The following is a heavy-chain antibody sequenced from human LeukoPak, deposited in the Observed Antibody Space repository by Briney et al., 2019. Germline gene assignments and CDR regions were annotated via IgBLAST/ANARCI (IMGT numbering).Heavy chain of an antibody. Sequence: PETLSLTCTVSGGSISSYYWSWIRQPPGKGLEWIGYIYYSGSTNYNPSLKGRVTISVDTSKSQFSLKLSSVTAADTAVYYCARSYCSGGGCYWFDPWGQGTLVTVSS. V-gene: IGHV4-59*08. CDR1: GGSISSYY. CDR2: IYYSGST. D-gene: IGHD2-15*01. J-gene: IGHJ5*02. CDR3: ARSYCSGGGCYWFDP.